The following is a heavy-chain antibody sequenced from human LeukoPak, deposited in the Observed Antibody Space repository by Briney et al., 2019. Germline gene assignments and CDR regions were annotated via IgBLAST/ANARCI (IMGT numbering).Heavy chain of an antibody. CDR1: GFTFSSYS. CDR2: IGSSSSYI. D-gene: IGHD3-10*01. Sequence: GRSLRLSCAASGFTFSSYSMNWVRQAPGKGLEWVSSIGSSSSYIYYADSVKGRFTISRDNAKNSLYLQMNSLRAEDTAVYYCASTTYYYGSGKTWFDPWGQGTLVTVSS. V-gene: IGHV3-21*01. CDR3: ASTTYYYGSGKTWFDP. J-gene: IGHJ5*02.